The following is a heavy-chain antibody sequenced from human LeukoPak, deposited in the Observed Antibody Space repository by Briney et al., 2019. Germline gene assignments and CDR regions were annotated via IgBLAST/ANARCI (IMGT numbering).Heavy chain of an antibody. V-gene: IGHV1-8*02. CDR1: GYTFTGYY. Sequence: ASVKVSCKASGYTFTGYYMHWVRQAPGQGLEWMGWMNPNSGNTGYAQKFQGRVTMTRNTSISTAYMELSSLRSEDTAVYYCARGYSKELVRSDYWGQGTLVTVSS. CDR2: MNPNSGNT. D-gene: IGHD6-13*01. J-gene: IGHJ4*02. CDR3: ARGYSKELVRSDY.